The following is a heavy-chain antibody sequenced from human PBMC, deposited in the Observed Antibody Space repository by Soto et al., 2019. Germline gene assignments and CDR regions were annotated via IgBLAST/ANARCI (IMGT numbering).Heavy chain of an antibody. J-gene: IGHJ6*02. Sequence: PGGSLRLSCAASGFTFSSYGMHWVRQAPGKGLEWVAVISYDGSNKYYADSVKGRFTISRDNSKNTLYLQMNSLRAEDTAVYYCAKRSLSFFDFWSGYYSWGAVSPPTYYYYGMDVWGQGTTVTVSS. CDR2: ISYDGSNK. D-gene: IGHD3-3*01. CDR3: AKRSLSFFDFWSGYYSWGAVSPPTYYYYGMDV. CDR1: GFTFSSYG. V-gene: IGHV3-30*18.